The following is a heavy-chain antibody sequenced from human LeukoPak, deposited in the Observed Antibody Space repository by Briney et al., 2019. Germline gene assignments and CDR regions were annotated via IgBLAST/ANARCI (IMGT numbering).Heavy chain of an antibody. Sequence: KASETLSLTCTVSGGSTSSYYWSWIRQPPGKGLEWIGYIYYSGSTNYNPSLKSRVTISVDTSKNQFSLKLSSVTAADTAVYYCARRSRRGYTFDYWGQGTLVTVSS. V-gene: IGHV4-59*12. CDR2: IYYSGST. D-gene: IGHD6-25*01. J-gene: IGHJ4*02. CDR3: ARRSRRGYTFDY. CDR1: GGSTSSYY.